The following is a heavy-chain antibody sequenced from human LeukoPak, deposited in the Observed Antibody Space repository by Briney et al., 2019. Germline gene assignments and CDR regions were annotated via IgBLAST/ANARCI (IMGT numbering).Heavy chain of an antibody. CDR2: ISSSGSTI. CDR1: GFTFSGYY. Sequence: GGSLRLSCAASGFTFSGYYMSWIRQAPGKGLEWVSYISSSGSTIYYADSVKGRFSISRDNAKNSLYLQMNSLRAEDTAVYYCARGESYYDFWSGYYNDAFDIWGQGTMVTVSS. CDR3: ARGESYYDFWSGYYNDAFDI. D-gene: IGHD3-3*01. J-gene: IGHJ3*02. V-gene: IGHV3-11*04.